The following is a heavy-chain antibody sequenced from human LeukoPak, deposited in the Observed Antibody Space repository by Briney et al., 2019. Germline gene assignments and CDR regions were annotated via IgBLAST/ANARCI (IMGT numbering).Heavy chain of an antibody. J-gene: IGHJ4*02. V-gene: IGHV3-7*01. D-gene: IGHD2-2*01. Sequence: GGSLRLSCAASGFTFSSYWMSWVRQAPGKGLEWVANIKQDGSEKYYVDSVKGRFTISRDNAKNSLYLQMNSLRAEDTAVYYCARYCSSTSCYGEVGFDYWGQGTLVTVSS. CDR3: ARYCSSTSCYGEVGFDY. CDR2: IKQDGSEK. CDR1: GFTFSSYW.